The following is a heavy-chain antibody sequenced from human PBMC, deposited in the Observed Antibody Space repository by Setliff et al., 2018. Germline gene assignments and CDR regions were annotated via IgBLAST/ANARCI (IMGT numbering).Heavy chain of an antibody. CDR1: GFTFNTCW. CDR3: AKRGDTRTFDY. CDR2: ITHDGSKT. Sequence: GGSLRLSCAGSGFTFNTCWMTWVRQAPGKGLEWVASITHDGSKTYILDSVKGRFTISRDNTKNTVYLHMTSLRAEDTAMYYCAKRGDTRTFDYWGQGTLVTVSS. J-gene: IGHJ4*02. V-gene: IGHV3-7*03. D-gene: IGHD5-18*01.